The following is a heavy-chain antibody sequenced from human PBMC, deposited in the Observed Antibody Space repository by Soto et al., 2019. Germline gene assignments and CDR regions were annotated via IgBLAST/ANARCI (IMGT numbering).Heavy chain of an antibody. Sequence: ASVKVSCKASGGTFSSYTISWVRPAPGQGLEWVGRIIPILGIANYAQKFQGRVTITADKSTSTAYMELSSLRSEDTAVYYCARGNFGLPQNGENWFDPWGQGTLVTVSS. D-gene: IGHD2-8*01. CDR1: GGTFSSYT. J-gene: IGHJ5*02. CDR3: ARGNFGLPQNGENWFDP. CDR2: IIPILGIA. V-gene: IGHV1-69*02.